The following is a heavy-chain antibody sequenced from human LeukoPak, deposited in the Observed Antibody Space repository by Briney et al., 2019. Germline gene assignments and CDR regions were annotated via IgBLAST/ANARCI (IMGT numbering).Heavy chain of an antibody. CDR2: ISGSGSST. V-gene: IGHV3-23*01. J-gene: IGHJ6*02. D-gene: IGHD1-26*01. CDR1: GFTFSSYA. Sequence: GGSLRLSCAASGFTFSSYAMSWVRQAPGKGLEWVSAISGSGSSTYYADSVKGRFTISRDNSKNTLYLQMSSLRAEDTAVYYCARDHGRGSYFYYYGMDVWGQGTTVTVSS. CDR3: ARDHGRGSYFYYYGMDV.